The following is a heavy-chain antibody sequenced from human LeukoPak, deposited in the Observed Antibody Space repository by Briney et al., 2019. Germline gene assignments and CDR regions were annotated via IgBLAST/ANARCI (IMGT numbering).Heavy chain of an antibody. CDR2: ISSSSSYI. CDR1: GFTFSSYS. V-gene: IGHV3-21*01. Sequence: GGSLRLACAASGFTFSSYSMNWVRQAPGKGLEWVSSISSSSSYIYYADSVKGRFTISRDNAKTSVYLEMNSLRAEDTGLYFCVRDDCSSSSCPFDFWGQGVLLTVSS. CDR3: VRDDCSSSSCPFDF. D-gene: IGHD2-2*01. J-gene: IGHJ4*02.